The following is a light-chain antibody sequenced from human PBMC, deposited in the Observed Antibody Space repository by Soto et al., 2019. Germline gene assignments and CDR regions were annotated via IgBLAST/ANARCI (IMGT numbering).Light chain of an antibody. CDR2: AAS. CDR3: QQYNDWPPLT. CDR1: QNVGHN. Sequence: EIVLTQSPGTLSLSPGESATLSCRASQNVGHNLAWYQQKPGQAPRLLIYAASDRATGIPARFRGSGSDTDFTLTISSVEPEDFAVYYCQQYNDWPPLTFGGGTKVEIK. V-gene: IGKV3-11*01. J-gene: IGKJ4*01.